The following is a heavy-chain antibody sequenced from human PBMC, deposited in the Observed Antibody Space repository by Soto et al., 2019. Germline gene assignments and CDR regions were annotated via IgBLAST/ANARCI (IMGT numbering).Heavy chain of an antibody. CDR2: IYHSGST. D-gene: IGHD6-19*01. CDR3: ARDKAVAGIEGGGFDY. J-gene: IGHJ4*02. V-gene: IGHV4-4*02. Sequence: SETLSLTCAVSGGSISSSNWWSWVRQPPGRGLEWIGEIYHSGSTNYNPSLKSRVTISVDKSKNQFSLKLSSVTAADTAVYYCARDKAVAGIEGGGFDYWGPGTLVTVSS. CDR1: GGSISSSNW.